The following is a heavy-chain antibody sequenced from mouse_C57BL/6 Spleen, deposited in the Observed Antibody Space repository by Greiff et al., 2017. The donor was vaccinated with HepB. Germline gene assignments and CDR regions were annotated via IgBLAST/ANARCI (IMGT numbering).Heavy chain of an antibody. J-gene: IGHJ4*01. V-gene: IGHV1-53*01. CDR3: AREAQATDYAMDY. D-gene: IGHD3-2*02. CDR1: GYTFTSYW. Sequence: QVQLQQPGPELVKPGASVKLSCKASGYTFTSYWMHCVKQRPGQGLEWIGNINPSNGGTNYNEKFKSKATLTVDKSSSTAYMQLSSLTSEDSAVYYCAREAQATDYAMDYWGQGTSVTVSS. CDR2: INPSNGGT.